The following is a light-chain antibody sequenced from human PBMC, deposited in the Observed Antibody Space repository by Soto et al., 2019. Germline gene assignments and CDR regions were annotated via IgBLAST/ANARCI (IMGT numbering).Light chain of an antibody. V-gene: IGKV4-1*01. CDR2: WPS. J-gene: IGKJ2*01. CDR3: QQYYGTPYT. Sequence: DIVMTQSPDSLAVSLGEMATINCKSSQNIVYNSNNKNYLAWYQQKPGQAPKLLLNWPSTRESGVPDRFSGSGSGTDFTLTISSLQAEDVAVYYCQQYYGTPYTFGQGTKLEIK. CDR1: QNIVYNSNNKNY.